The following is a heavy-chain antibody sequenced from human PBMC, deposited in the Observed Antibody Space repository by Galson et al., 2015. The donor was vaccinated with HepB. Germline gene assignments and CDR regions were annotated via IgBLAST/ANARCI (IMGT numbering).Heavy chain of an antibody. CDR2: IIPIFGTA. V-gene: IGHV1-69*13. J-gene: IGHJ5*02. Sequence: SVKVSCKASGGTFSSYAINWVRQAPGQGLEWMGGIIPIFGTANYAQKFQGRVTITADESTSTAYMELSSLRSEDTAVYYCARDGPHWFDPWGQGTLVTVSS. CDR1: GGTFSSYA. CDR3: ARDGPHWFDP.